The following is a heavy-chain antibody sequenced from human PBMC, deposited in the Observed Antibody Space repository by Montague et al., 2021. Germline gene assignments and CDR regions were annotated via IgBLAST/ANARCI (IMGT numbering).Heavy chain of an antibody. V-gene: IGHV4-39*01. Sequence: SETLSLTCTVSGGSISSTSYYWGWIREPPGTGLEWIGSIHYSGSTYYNPSLKSRLTISADTSKNQFSLRLRSVTAADTAAYYCARRMGFGVVTEHDAFDIWGQGTMVTVSS. CDR1: GGSISSTSYY. CDR3: ARRMGFGVVTEHDAFDI. CDR2: IHYSGST. J-gene: IGHJ3*02. D-gene: IGHD2-21*02.